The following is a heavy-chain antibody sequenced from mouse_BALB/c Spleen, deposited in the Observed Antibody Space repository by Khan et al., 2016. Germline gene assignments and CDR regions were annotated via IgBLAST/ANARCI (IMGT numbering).Heavy chain of an antibody. CDR2: IWRGGST. V-gene: IGHV2-5*01. CDR3: ASCLITTASYYALDY. D-gene: IGHD2-4*01. Sequence: VQLQESGPGLVQPSQSLSITCTVSGFSLTSYGVHWVRQSPGKGLEWLGVIWRGGSTDYNTAFMSRLSITKDNSKSQVFFKMNSLQADDTAIYYWASCLITTASYYALDYWGQGTSVTVSS. J-gene: IGHJ4*01. CDR1: GFSLTSYG.